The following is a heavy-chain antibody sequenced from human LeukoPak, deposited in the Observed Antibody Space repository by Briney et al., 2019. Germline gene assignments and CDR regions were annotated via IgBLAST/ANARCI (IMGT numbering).Heavy chain of an antibody. V-gene: IGHV1-69*06. CDR3: AGGSGGYELYYFDY. CDR2: IIPIFGTA. Sequence: ASVKVSCKASGGTFSSYAISWVRQAPGQGLEWMGGIIPIFGTANYAQKFQGRVTITADKSTSTAYMELSSLRSEDTAVYYCAGGSGGYELYYFDYWGQGTLVTVSS. CDR1: GGTFSSYA. J-gene: IGHJ4*02. D-gene: IGHD5-12*01.